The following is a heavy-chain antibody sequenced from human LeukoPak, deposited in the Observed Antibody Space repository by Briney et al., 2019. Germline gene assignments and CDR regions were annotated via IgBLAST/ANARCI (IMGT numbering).Heavy chain of an antibody. CDR3: ARVRDGSNNYFDY. CDR2: IIPIFGTA. J-gene: IGHJ4*02. D-gene: IGHD5-24*01. Sequence: SVKVSCKASGGTFSSYAISWVRQAPGQGLEWMGGIIPIFGTANYAQKFQGRVTITADESTSTAYMELSSLRSEHTAAYYCARVRDGSNNYFDYWGQGTLVTVSS. V-gene: IGHV1-69*13. CDR1: GGTFSSYA.